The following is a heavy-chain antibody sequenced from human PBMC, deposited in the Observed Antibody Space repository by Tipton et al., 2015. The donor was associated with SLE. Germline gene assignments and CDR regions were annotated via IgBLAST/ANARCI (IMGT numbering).Heavy chain of an antibody. J-gene: IGHJ4*02. Sequence: TLSLTCTVSGASMSSGDHYWSWIRRHPGKGLEWIGYISYSGGTYYNPTLKSRVTLSVDTSKSQFSLKLSSVTAADTAIYYCARQSHDVPHTAAFDYWGQGTLVTVSS. V-gene: IGHV4-31*03. CDR1: GASMSSGDHY. D-gene: IGHD1-1*01. CDR3: ARQSHDVPHTAAFDY. CDR2: ISYSGGT.